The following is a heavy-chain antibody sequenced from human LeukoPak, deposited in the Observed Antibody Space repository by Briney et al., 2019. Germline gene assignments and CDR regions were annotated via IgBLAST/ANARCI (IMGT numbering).Heavy chain of an antibody. CDR3: ARGQLWLQG. CDR2: IKQDGSEK. J-gene: IGHJ4*02. V-gene: IGHV3-7*01. CDR1: GFNFSSYW. Sequence: TGGSLRLSCAASGFNFSSYWMSWVRQAPGKGLEWVANIKQDGSEKYYVDSVKGRFTISRDNAKNSLYLQMNSLRAEDTAVYYCARGQLWLQGRGQGTLVTVSS. D-gene: IGHD5-18*01.